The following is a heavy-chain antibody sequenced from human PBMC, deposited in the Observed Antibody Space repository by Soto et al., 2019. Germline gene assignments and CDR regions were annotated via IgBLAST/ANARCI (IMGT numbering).Heavy chain of an antibody. V-gene: IGHV2-5*02. CDR3: AHRPSYCSGGSCYSGFDY. Sequence: QITLKESGPTLVKPTQTLTLTCTFSGFSLSTSGVGVGWIRQTPGKALEWLALIYWDDDKRYSPSLKSRLTITKDTSKNQVVLTMTNMDPVDTATYHCAHRPSYCSGGSCYSGFDYWGQGTLVTVSS. CDR2: IYWDDDK. CDR1: GFSLSTSGVG. J-gene: IGHJ4*02. D-gene: IGHD2-15*01.